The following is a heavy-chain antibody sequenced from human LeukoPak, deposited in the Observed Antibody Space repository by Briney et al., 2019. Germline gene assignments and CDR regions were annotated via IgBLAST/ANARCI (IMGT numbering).Heavy chain of an antibody. CDR3: ARVSHDYGDYVRQFFDY. CDR2: ISGSGGST. D-gene: IGHD4-17*01. CDR1: GFTFSSYA. V-gene: IGHV3-23*01. Sequence: GGSLRLSCAASGFTFSSYAMSWVRQAPGKGLEWVSAISGSGGSTYYADSVKGRFTISRDNSKNTLYLQMNSLRAEDTAVYYCARVSHDYGDYVRQFFDYWGQGTLVTVSS. J-gene: IGHJ4*02.